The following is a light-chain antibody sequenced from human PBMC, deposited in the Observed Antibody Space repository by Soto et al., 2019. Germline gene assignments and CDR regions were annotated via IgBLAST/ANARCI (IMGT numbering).Light chain of an antibody. V-gene: IGKV1-6*01. Sequence: AIAMTQSPSSLSASVGETVTIXCRASQGVGKDLAWFQQRPGKAPKLLIYGASGLQNGVPSRFSGSGSGTDFTLTISGLQPEDFATYYCQQYNSYSGTFGQGTKVDIK. CDR2: GAS. CDR3: QQYNSYSGT. J-gene: IGKJ1*01. CDR1: QGVGKD.